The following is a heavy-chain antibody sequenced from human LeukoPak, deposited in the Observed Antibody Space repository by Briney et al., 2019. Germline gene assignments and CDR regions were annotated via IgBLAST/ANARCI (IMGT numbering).Heavy chain of an antibody. Sequence: SETLSLTCIVSGDSLTSNNYFWGWIRQSPGKGLEWLGSMYYSGVTYYSPSLKSRVTMSLDTSNNQFSLRLNSVTAADTAVYYCARRSFCAGDCLCLDYWGQGILVTVSS. J-gene: IGHJ4*02. V-gene: IGHV4-39*01. CDR2: MYYSGVT. CDR1: GDSLTSNNYF. D-gene: IGHD2-21*02. CDR3: ARRSFCAGDCLCLDY.